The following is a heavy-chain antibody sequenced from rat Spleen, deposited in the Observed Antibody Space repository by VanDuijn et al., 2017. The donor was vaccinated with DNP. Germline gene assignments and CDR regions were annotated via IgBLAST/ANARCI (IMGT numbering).Heavy chain of an antibody. D-gene: IGHD1-1*01. V-gene: IGHV5S13*01. CDR2: ISTVGDNG. CDR3: ARHYYSGDYFDY. CDR1: GFSFRNYG. Sequence: EVQLVESGGGLVQPGRSLKLSCTASGFSFRNYGMAWVRQTPTKGLEWVASISTVGDNGVYRDSVKGRFIVSRDNAKSSLYLQMDSLGSEDTATYYCARHYYSGDYFDYWGQGVMVTVSS. J-gene: IGHJ2*01.